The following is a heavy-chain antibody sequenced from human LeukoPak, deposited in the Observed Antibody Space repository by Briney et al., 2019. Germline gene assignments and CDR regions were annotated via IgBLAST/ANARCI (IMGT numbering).Heavy chain of an antibody. CDR1: GFTFSDYY. J-gene: IGHJ5*02. Sequence: GGSLRLSCAASGFTFSDYYMSWIRQAPGKGLEWVSYISSSGSTIYYADSVKGRFTISRDNAKNSLYLQMNSLRAEDTAVYYCARVVSYGSGSYYKAWGVDPWGQGTLVTVSS. V-gene: IGHV3-11*01. CDR3: ARVVSYGSGSYYKAWGVDP. CDR2: ISSSGSTI. D-gene: IGHD3-10*01.